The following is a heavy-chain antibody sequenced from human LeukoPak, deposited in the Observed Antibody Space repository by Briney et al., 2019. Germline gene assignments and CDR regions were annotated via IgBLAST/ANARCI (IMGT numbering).Heavy chain of an antibody. CDR3: ASARKVQTTYHHYYGMDV. CDR2: IGTAGDT. Sequence: GGSLRLSCAASGFTFSSYDMHWVRQATGKGLEWVSAIGTAGDTYYPGSVKGRFTISRENAKNSSYVQMNSLRAGRTNIYYCASARKVQTTYHHYYGMDVWGQGTTVTVSS. V-gene: IGHV3-13*04. D-gene: IGHD1-1*01. J-gene: IGHJ6*02. CDR1: GFTFSSYD.